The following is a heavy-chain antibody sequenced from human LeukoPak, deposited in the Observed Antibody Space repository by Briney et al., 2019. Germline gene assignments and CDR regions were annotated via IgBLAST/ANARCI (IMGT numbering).Heavy chain of an antibody. Sequence: GGSLRLSSAARGCTFSGYEVNWVRQALGKGLEWVSYISSSSSTIYYADSVKGRFTISRDNAKNSLYLQMNSLRAEDTAVYYCAGSSEYIYYYYYGMDVWGQGTTVTVSS. CDR2: ISSSSSTI. V-gene: IGHV3-48*03. CDR3: AGSSEYIYYYYYGMDV. CDR1: GCTFSGYE. D-gene: IGHD6-6*01. J-gene: IGHJ6*02.